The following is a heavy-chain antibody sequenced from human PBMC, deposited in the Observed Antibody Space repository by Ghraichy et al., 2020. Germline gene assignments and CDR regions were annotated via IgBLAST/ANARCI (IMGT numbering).Heavy chain of an antibody. CDR3: ARAGYYRFDY. CDR2: SNSDGSST. CDR1: GFTFNTYW. Sequence: GGSLRLSCAASGFTFNTYWMHWVRQAPGQGLEWVSRSNSDGSSTNYADSVKGRFTIFRDNAKNTLYLQMNSLRAEDSAVYYCARAGYYRFDYWGQGTLVTVSS. J-gene: IGHJ4*02. V-gene: IGHV3-74*01. D-gene: IGHD2-21*01.